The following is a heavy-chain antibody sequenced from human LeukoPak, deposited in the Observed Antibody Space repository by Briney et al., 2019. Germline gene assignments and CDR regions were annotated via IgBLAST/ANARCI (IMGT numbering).Heavy chain of an antibody. CDR1: GGSISRYY. J-gene: IGHJ6*03. V-gene: IGHV4-59*01. Sequence: PSETLSVTCTGSGGSISRYYGSWIRQPPGKGLEWIGYIYYSGSSNYNPSLKSRVTISVDTSKNQFSLKLSSVTAADTAVYYCVAAGTNYYYYMDVWGKGTTVTVSS. CDR2: IYYSGSS. CDR3: VAAGTNYYYYMDV. D-gene: IGHD6-13*01.